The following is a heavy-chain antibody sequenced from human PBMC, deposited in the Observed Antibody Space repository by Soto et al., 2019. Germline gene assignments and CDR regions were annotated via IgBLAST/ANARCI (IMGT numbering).Heavy chain of an antibody. D-gene: IGHD2-21*02. Sequence: ASVKVSCKPSGYTFNTYYLHWLRQAPGQALEWMGVIHPSGGGTTYAQKFLGRVTVTRDTSTTTVFMELSSLRSDDTAVYYCARGGHIAVVTASFDYWGQGALVTVSS. CDR1: GYTFNTYY. CDR3: ARGGHIAVVTASFDY. V-gene: IGHV1-46*02. J-gene: IGHJ4*02. CDR2: IHPSGGGT.